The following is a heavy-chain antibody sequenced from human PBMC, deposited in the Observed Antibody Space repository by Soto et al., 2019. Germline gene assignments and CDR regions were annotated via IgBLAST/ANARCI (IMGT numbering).Heavy chain of an antibody. CDR2: VYYNGST. V-gene: IGHV4-59*11. J-gene: IGHJ6*03. CDR3: TRTGKNLYYYYYYMDV. CDR1: GGSINNHY. Sequence: PSETLSLTCTVSGGSINNHYWSWIRQPPGKGLEWLGYVYYNGSTNYNPSLKSRVTMSVDTSKNQFSLKLSSVTAADTAVYYCTRTGKNLYYYYYYMDVWGKGTTVTVSS.